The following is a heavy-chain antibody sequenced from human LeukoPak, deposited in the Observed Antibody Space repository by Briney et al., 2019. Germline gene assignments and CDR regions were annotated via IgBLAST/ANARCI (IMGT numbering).Heavy chain of an antibody. CDR3: TLMVRGGGMDV. D-gene: IGHD3-10*01. J-gene: IGHJ6*02. CDR2: INAGNGNT. Sequence: ASVKVSCKASGGTFSSYAISWVRQAPGQGLEWMGWINAGNGNTKYSQKFQGRVTITRDTSASTAYMELSSLRSEDTAVYYCTLMVRGGGMDVWGQGTTVTVSS. CDR1: GGTFSSYA. V-gene: IGHV1-3*01.